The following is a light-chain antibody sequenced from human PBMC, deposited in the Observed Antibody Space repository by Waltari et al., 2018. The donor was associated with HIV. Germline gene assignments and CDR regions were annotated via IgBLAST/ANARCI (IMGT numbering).Light chain of an antibody. CDR3: AAWHDSLNGSWV. CDR2: RNN. J-gene: IGLJ3*02. V-gene: IGLV1-44*01. CDR1: SSKIGSNT. Sequence: QSVLTQPPSASGTPGQRVTISCSGSSSKIGSNTVNWYQQLPGTAPKLLIYRNNQRPSGFPDRFSGSKSGTSASRAISGLQSEDEADYYCAAWHDSLNGSWVFGGGTKLTVL.